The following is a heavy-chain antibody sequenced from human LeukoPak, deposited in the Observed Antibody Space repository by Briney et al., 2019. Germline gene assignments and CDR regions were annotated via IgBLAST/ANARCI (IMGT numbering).Heavy chain of an antibody. J-gene: IGHJ4*02. Sequence: GGSLRLSCAASGLIFSSYSMNWVRQAPGKGLEWISYISTSSSTIYYADSVKGRFTISRDNAKDSLYLQMNSLRAEDTATYYCARDNEARSSGSYFYWGQGTLVTVSS. CDR2: ISTSSSTI. CDR3: ARDNEARSSGSYFY. D-gene: IGHD1-26*01. V-gene: IGHV3-48*04. CDR1: GLIFSSYS.